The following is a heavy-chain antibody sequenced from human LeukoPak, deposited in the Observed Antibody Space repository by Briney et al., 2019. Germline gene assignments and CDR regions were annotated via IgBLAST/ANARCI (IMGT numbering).Heavy chain of an antibody. CDR3: ARARKFGLKRDNAFDI. J-gene: IGHJ3*02. CDR2: IYHSGST. Sequence: SETLSLTCTVSGYSISSGYYWGWIRQPPGKGLEWIGSIYHSGSTNYNPSLKSRVTISVDTSKNQFSLKLSSVTAADTAVYYCARARKFGLKRDNAFDIWGQGTMVTVSS. D-gene: IGHD3-10*01. V-gene: IGHV4-38-2*02. CDR1: GYSISSGYY.